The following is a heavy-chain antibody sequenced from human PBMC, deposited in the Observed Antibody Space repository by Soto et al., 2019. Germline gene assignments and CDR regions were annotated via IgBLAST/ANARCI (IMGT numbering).Heavy chain of an antibody. V-gene: IGHV3-74*01. D-gene: IGHD6-19*01. J-gene: IGHJ4*02. CDR3: ARGPYSSNFYVGDY. CDR2: INSDGGST. Sequence: EVQLVESGGGLVQPGGSLRLSCTASGFTFSTYWMHWVRQAPGKGLVWVSRINSDGGSTSYADSVKGRFTISRDNAKNTLYLQMNSLRDEDTAVYYCARGPYSSNFYVGDYWGLGALVTVSA. CDR1: GFTFSTYW.